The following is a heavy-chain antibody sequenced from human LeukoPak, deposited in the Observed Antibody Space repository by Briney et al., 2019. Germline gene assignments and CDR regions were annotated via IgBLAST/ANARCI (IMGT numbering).Heavy chain of an antibody. Sequence: SEALSLTCTVSGGSISSGDYYWSWIRQPPGKGLEWIGYIYYSGSTYYNPSLKSRVTISVDTSKNQFSLKLNSVTAADTAVYYCARDRLEGGYDNDQVFDYWGQGTLVTVSS. D-gene: IGHD5-12*01. CDR3: ARDRLEGGYDNDQVFDY. V-gene: IGHV4-30-4*01. CDR2: IYYSGST. CDR1: GGSISSGDYY. J-gene: IGHJ4*02.